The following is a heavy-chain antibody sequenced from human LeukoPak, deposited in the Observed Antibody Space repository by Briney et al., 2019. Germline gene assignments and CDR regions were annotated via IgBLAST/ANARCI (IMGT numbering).Heavy chain of an antibody. CDR2: INHSGST. CDR1: GVSFSGYY. D-gene: IGHD1-1*01. Sequence: SETLSLTCAVYGVSFSGYYWSWIRQPPGKGLVWVGEINHSGSTNYNPSLKSRVTISVDTSKNQFSLKLSSVTTADTAVYYCARGVRNIDYWGQGTLVTVSS. V-gene: IGHV4-34*01. J-gene: IGHJ4*02. CDR3: ARGVRNIDY.